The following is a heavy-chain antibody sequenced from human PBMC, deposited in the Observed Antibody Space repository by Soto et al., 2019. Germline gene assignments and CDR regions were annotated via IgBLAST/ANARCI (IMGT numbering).Heavy chain of an antibody. CDR3: ARGGPTGGSYKYNWFDP. CDR1: GGSISSGDFY. D-gene: IGHD2-15*01. Sequence: SETLSLTCTVSGGSISSGDFYWSWIRQPPGRGLEWIGYISYSGSTYYNTSLKSRVTISVDTSKNQFSLKLNSVTAADTAVYYCARGGPTGGSYKYNWFDPWGQGTLVTV. CDR2: ISYSGST. V-gene: IGHV4-30-4*01. J-gene: IGHJ5*02.